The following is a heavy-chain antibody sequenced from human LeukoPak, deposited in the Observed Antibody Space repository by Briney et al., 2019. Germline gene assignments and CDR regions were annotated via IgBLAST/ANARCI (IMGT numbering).Heavy chain of an antibody. CDR1: GGSISSGDYY. CDR3: AREEVDAVATTNYFDY. J-gene: IGHJ4*02. CDR2: IYYSGST. V-gene: IGHV4-30-4*01. Sequence: SQTLSLTCTVSGGSISSGDYYWSWIRQPPGKGPEWIGYIYYSGSTYYNPSLKSRVTISVDTSKNQFSLKLSSVTAADTAVYYCAREEVDAVATTNYFDYWGQGTLVTVSS. D-gene: IGHD5-12*01.